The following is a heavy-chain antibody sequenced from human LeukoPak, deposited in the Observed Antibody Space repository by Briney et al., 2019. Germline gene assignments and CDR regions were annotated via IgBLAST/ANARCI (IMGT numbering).Heavy chain of an antibody. V-gene: IGHV1-46*01. J-gene: IGHJ6*03. CDR3: ARDGGGYSGYAVLLYYYMDV. D-gene: IGHD5-12*01. CDR1: GYTFTSYY. CDR2: INPSGGST. Sequence: ASVKVSCKASGYTFTSYYMHWVRQAPGQGLEWMGIINPSGGSTSYAQKFQGRVTMTRDMSTSTVYMELSSLRSEDTAVYYCARDGGGYSGYAVLLYYYMDVWGKGTTVTVSS.